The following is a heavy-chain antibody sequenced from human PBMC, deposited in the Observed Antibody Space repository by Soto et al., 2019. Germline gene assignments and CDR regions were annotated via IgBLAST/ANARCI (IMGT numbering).Heavy chain of an antibody. J-gene: IGHJ3*02. CDR1: GFTFSSYS. Sequence: GGSLRLSCAASGFTFSSYSMNWVRQAPGKGLEWVSYISSSSSTIYYADSVKGRFTISRDNAKNSLYLQMNSLRAEDTAVYYCARDRAVARYHIDAFDIWGQGTMVTVSS. CDR2: ISSSSSTI. D-gene: IGHD6-19*01. CDR3: ARDRAVARYHIDAFDI. V-gene: IGHV3-48*01.